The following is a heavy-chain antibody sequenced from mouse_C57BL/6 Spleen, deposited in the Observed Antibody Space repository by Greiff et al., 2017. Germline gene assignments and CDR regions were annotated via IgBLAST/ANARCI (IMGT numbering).Heavy chain of an antibody. CDR2: IYPRSGNT. D-gene: IGHD1-1*01. J-gene: IGHJ2*01. CDR3: ARRDTTVVAPDY. Sequence: VQLQQSGAELARPGASVKLSCKASGYTFTSYGISWVKQRPGQGLECIGEIYPRSGNTYYNEKFKGKATLTADKSSSTAYMELRSLTSEDSAVYFCARRDTTVVAPDYWGQGTTLTVSS. V-gene: IGHV1-81*01. CDR1: GYTFTSYG.